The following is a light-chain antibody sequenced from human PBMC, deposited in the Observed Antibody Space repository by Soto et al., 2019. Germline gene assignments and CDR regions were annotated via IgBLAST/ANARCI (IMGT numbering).Light chain of an antibody. J-gene: IGKJ1*01. CDR2: GAS. CDR1: QSVSSN. Sequence: EIVMTQSPATLSVSPGERATLSCRASQSVSSNLAWYQQKPGQTPRLFFYGASTKASGIPARFSGSGSGTEVTLTINSLQSEDFAVYYCQQYYNWPRTCGPGTNVEIK. V-gene: IGKV3-15*01. CDR3: QQYYNWPRT.